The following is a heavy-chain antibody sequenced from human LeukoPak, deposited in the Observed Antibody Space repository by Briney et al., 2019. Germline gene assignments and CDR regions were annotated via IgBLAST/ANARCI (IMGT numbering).Heavy chain of an antibody. J-gene: IGHJ4*02. CDR1: GYTFTSYV. V-gene: IGHV7-4-1*01. CDR3: ARASTPKVGATIYYFDY. D-gene: IGHD1-26*01. CDR2: INTNTGNP. Sequence: GASVKVSCKASGYTFTSYVLNWVRQAPGQGLECMGWINTNTGNPTYAQGFTGRFVFSLDTSVSTAYLQIGSLKAEDTALYYCARASTPKVGATIYYFDYWGQGTLVTVSS.